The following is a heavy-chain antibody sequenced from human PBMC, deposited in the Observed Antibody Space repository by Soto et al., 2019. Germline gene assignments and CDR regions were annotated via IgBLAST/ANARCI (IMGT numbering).Heavy chain of an antibody. CDR1: GFTFSSYA. Sequence: EVQLLESGGGLVQPGGSLRLSCAASGFTFSSYAMSWVRQAPGKGLEWVSGISGRGDNTNHADSVKGRFTIPRDNSKNTLYLQVNSLRDEDTAVYYCEKTLGFCNITSCYASTWYLGLWGRGTLVTVSS. D-gene: IGHD2-2*01. CDR2: ISGRGDNT. CDR3: EKTLGFCNITSCYASTWYLGL. V-gene: IGHV3-23*01. J-gene: IGHJ2*01.